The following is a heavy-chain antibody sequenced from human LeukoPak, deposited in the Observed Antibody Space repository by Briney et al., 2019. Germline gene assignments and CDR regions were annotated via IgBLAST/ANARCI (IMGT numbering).Heavy chain of an antibody. Sequence: HGESLKISCKGSGYSFTNYWIGWVRQMPGKGLEWMGIIYPGDSDTRYSPTFQGQVTISADKSISTAYLQWSSLKASDTAMYYCARTPYGSGSSYDYWGQGTLVTVSS. D-gene: IGHD3-10*01. V-gene: IGHV5-51*01. CDR1: GYSFTNYW. J-gene: IGHJ4*02. CDR3: ARTPYGSGSSYDY. CDR2: IYPGDSDT.